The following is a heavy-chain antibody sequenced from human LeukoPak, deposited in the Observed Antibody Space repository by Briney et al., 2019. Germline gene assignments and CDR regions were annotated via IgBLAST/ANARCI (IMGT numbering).Heavy chain of an antibody. CDR2: INPSGGST. D-gene: IGHD3-3*01. Sequence: VASVKVSCKASGGTFTSYYMHWVRQAPGQGLEWMGIINPSGGSTSYAQKFQGRVTMTRDTSTSTVYMELSSLRSEDTAVYYCASWIGMARTNNAFDIWGQGTMVTVSS. J-gene: IGHJ3*02. CDR1: GGTFTSYY. CDR3: ASWIGMARTNNAFDI. V-gene: IGHV1-46*01.